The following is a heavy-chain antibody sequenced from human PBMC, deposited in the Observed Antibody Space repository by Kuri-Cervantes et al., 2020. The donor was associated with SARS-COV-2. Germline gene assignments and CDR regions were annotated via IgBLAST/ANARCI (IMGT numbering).Heavy chain of an antibody. Sequence: GESLKISCAASGFSFRNYAMSWFRQAPGKGLEWVGFIRSNEYGGTTEYAASVKGRFSISRDDSKSIVYLQLSSLKTEDTAKYHCTVVSISTWYYSDYWGQGTVVTVSS. J-gene: IGHJ4*02. V-gene: IGHV3-49*03. CDR3: TVVSISTWYYSDY. CDR1: GFSFRNYA. D-gene: IGHD2-15*01. CDR2: IRSNEYGGTT.